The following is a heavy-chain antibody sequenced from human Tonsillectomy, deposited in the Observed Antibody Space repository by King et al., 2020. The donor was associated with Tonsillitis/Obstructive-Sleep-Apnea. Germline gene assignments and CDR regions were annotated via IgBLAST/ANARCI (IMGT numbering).Heavy chain of an antibody. Sequence: QLVQSGSELKKPGASVKVSCNASGYTFTSYAMNWVRQAPGQGLEWMGWINTNTGNPTYAQGFTGRFVFSLDTSVSTANLQISSLKAEDTAVYYCAKAASWYSSSCYLQQYNWFDPWGQGTLVTVSS. CDR1: GYTFTSYA. J-gene: IGHJ5*02. CDR2: INTNTGNP. V-gene: IGHV7-4-1*02. D-gene: IGHD6-13*01. CDR3: AKAASWYSSSCYLQQYNWFDP.